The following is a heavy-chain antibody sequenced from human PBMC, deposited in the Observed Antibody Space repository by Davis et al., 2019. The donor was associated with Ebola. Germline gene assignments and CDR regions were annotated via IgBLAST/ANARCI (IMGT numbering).Heavy chain of an antibody. J-gene: IGHJ5*02. CDR2: MNPNSGNT. V-gene: IGHV1-8*01. CDR1: GYTFTSYD. D-gene: IGHD6-6*01. CDR3: ARGRAVRPRFDWFDP. Sequence: ASVKVSCKASGYTFTSYDINWVRQATGQGLEWMGWMNPNSGNTGYAQKFQGRVTMTRNTSISTAYMELSSLRSEDTAVYYCARGRAVRPRFDWFDPWGQGTLVTVSS.